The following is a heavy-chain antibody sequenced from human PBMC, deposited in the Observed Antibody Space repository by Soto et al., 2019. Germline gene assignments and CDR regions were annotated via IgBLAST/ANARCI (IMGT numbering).Heavy chain of an antibody. CDR1: GGSIISSSYF. Sequence: SSETLCLTCTVSGGSIISSSYFWGWIRQPPGKGLEWIGSIYYSGSTYYNPSLKSRVTVSVDTSKNQFSLKLSSVTAADTAVYYCARHPSDFWFDPWGQGTLVTVSS. CDR3: ARHPSDFWFDP. J-gene: IGHJ5*02. V-gene: IGHV4-39*01. CDR2: IYYSGST. D-gene: IGHD2-21*02.